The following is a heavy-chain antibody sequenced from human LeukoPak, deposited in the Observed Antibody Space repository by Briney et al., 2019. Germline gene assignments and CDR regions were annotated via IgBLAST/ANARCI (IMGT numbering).Heavy chain of an antibody. CDR1: GDSITNYF. CDR2: ISYSGST. J-gene: IGHJ5*02. CDR3: ARAFSSYWFDP. V-gene: IGHV4-59*01. D-gene: IGHD6-6*01. Sequence: SETLSLTCTVSGDSITNYFWSWIRQPPGKGLEWIGYISYSGSTNYNPSLKSRVTISVDTSKNQFSLKLSSVTAADTAVYYCARAFSSYWFDPWGQGTLVTVSS.